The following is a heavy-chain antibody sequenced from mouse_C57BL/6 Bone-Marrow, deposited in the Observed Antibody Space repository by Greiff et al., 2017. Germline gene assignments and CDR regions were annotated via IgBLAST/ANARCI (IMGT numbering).Heavy chain of an antibody. V-gene: IGHV1-64*01. J-gene: IGHJ4*01. Sequence: QVQLQQPGAELVKPGASVKLSCKASGYTFTSYWMHWVKQRPGQGLEWIGMIHPKSGSTNYNEKFKSKATLTVDKSSSTAYMQLSSLTSEDSAVYYCAGMERGDYYAMDYWGQGTSVTVSS. CDR1: GYTFTSYW. CDR3: AGMERGDYYAMDY. D-gene: IGHD2-3*01. CDR2: IHPKSGST.